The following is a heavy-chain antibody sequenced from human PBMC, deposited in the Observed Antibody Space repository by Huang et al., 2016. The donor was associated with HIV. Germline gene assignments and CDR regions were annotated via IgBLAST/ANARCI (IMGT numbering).Heavy chain of an antibody. V-gene: IGHV3-9*01. Sequence: EVTLVESGGGLVQPGRSLRLCCGVPGFTFDDYAMHWVRQTPGKGPGWVSGINWNSGNNGYADSLRGRFTITGDNARYSVYLQMNSLRAEDTALYYSAKDHGRDYYYGMVAWGRGTTVIVSS. J-gene: IGHJ6*02. CDR2: INWNSGNN. CDR3: AKDHGRDYYYGMVA. CDR1: GFTFDDYA.